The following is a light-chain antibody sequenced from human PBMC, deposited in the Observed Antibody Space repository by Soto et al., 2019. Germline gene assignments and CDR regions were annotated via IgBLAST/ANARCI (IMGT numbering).Light chain of an antibody. CDR2: GVS. CDR3: AAWDDSLNGRV. J-gene: IGLJ1*01. Sequence: QSVLTQPASVSGSPGQSITISCTGTITDIGAYNYVSWYQQHPGKAPKLLIYGVSSRPSGVSNRFSGSKSGTSASLAISGLQSEDEADYYCAAWDDSLNGRVFGTGTKVTVL. V-gene: IGLV2-14*01. CDR1: ITDIGAYNY.